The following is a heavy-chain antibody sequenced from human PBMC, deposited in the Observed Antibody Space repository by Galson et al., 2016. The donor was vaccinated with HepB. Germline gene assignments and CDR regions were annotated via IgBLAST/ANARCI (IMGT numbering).Heavy chain of an antibody. Sequence: SETLSLTCTVSGGSISSGDYFWDWIRQPPGKGLEWIGSIRYSGSTVYNPSLRGRLTISVETSKSQFSLNLYSVTATDTASYYCARHSDNGHDIGGFHYWGQGALITVSS. CDR1: GGSISSGDYF. CDR2: IRYSGST. J-gene: IGHJ4*02. D-gene: IGHD3-16*01. CDR3: ARHSDNGHDIGGFHY. V-gene: IGHV4-39*01.